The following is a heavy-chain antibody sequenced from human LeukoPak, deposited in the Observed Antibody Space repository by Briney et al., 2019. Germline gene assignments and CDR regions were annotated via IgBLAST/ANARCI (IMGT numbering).Heavy chain of an antibody. D-gene: IGHD6-13*01. CDR2: IYHSEST. CDR1: GGSISSSNW. Sequence: SETLSLTCAVSGGSISSSNWWSWVRQPPGKGLEWIGEIYHSESTNYNPSLKSRVTISVDKSKNQFSLKLNSVTAADTAVYYCARSDPGQQLATWGQGTLVTVSS. CDR3: ARSDPGQQLAT. J-gene: IGHJ4*02. V-gene: IGHV4-4*02.